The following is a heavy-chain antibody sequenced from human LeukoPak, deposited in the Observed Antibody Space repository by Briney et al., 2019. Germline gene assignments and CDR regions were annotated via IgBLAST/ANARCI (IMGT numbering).Heavy chain of an antibody. CDR3: AKSDCGGDGCKLLNY. CDR2: VSDSGDAT. Sequence: GGSLRLSCAASGFTFRSYAMSWVRQPPGKGLEWVSAVSDSGDATRYADSAKGRFTISRDNSKDTLYLQMNSLRAEDTAVYYCAKSDCGGDGCKLLNYWGQGTLVTVSS. J-gene: IGHJ4*02. CDR1: GFTFRSYA. D-gene: IGHD2-21*01. V-gene: IGHV3-23*01.